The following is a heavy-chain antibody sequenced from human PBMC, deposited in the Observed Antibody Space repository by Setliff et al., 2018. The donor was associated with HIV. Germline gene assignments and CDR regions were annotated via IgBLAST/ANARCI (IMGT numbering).Heavy chain of an antibody. V-gene: IGHV4-39*07. Sequence: KPSETLSLTCTVSGGSISSYYWGWIRQPPGKGLEWLGSFYYSGSTYYNPSLQSRVTISVDSSKNQFSLILRSVTAADTAMYYCARSSGSGSYCFRYGVDVWGQGTTVTVSS. CDR2: FYYSGST. J-gene: IGHJ6*02. D-gene: IGHD3-10*01. CDR3: ARSSGSGSYCFRYGVDV. CDR1: GGSISSYY.